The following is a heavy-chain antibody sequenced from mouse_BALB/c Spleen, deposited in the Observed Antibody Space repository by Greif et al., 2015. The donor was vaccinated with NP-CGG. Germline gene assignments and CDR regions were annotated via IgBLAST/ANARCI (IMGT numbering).Heavy chain of an antibody. CDR1: GFTFNTYA. J-gene: IGHJ2*01. D-gene: IGHD1-1*01. V-gene: IGHV10-1*02. CDR3: VRQGLLRVYFDY. Sequence: EVNVVESGGGLVQPKGSLKLSCAASGFTFNTYAMNWVRQAPGKGLEWVARIRSKSNNYATYYADSVKGRFTISRDDSQSMLYLQMNNLKTEDTAMYYCVRQGLLRVYFDYWGQGTTLTVSS. CDR2: IRSKSNNYAT.